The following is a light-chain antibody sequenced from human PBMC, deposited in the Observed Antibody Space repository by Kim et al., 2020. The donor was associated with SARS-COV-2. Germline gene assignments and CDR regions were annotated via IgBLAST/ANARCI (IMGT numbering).Light chain of an antibody. CDR3: LQHSTHPIT. V-gene: IGKV1-17*01. Sequence: DIQMTQSPSSLSASVGDRVTITCRASQDIRNDLGWYQQNPGRAPKRLIYGASSLQSGVPSRFSGSGSGTDFTLTISSVHPEDFATYCCLQHSTHPITFGQGTRLEIK. CDR1: QDIRND. CDR2: GAS. J-gene: IGKJ5*01.